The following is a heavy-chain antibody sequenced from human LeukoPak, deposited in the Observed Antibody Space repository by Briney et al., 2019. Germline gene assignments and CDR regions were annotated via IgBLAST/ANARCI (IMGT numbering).Heavy chain of an antibody. Sequence: KPSGTLSLTCAVSGYSISSGYYWGWIRQPPGKGLEWIGSMYHSGSTYYNPSLKSRVTISVDTSKNQFSLKLSSVTAADTAVYYCARARGIGTGGQYYFDYWGQGTLVTVSS. CDR3: ARARGIGTGGQYYFDY. D-gene: IGHD1-14*01. J-gene: IGHJ4*02. CDR1: GYSISSGYY. CDR2: MYHSGST. V-gene: IGHV4-38-2*01.